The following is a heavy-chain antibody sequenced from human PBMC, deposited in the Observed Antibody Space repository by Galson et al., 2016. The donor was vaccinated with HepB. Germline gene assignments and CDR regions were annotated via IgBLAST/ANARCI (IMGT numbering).Heavy chain of an antibody. Sequence: SVKVSCKASGYTFSSYGISWVRQAPGQGLEWMGWISINNGNTNYAQKFQGRITMTTDTAANTVYLELKSLESDDTAMYYCARDFYAWNDFRFDPWGQGTLVIVSS. CDR3: ARDFYAWNDFRFDP. V-gene: IGHV1-18*04. CDR2: ISINNGNT. J-gene: IGHJ5*02. D-gene: IGHD1-1*01. CDR1: GYTFSSYG.